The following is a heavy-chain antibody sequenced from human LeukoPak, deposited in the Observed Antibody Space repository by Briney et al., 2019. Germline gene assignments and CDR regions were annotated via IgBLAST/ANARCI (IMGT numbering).Heavy chain of an antibody. J-gene: IGHJ4*02. CDR3: AATLDPFDY. D-gene: IGHD3-16*02. V-gene: IGHV3-7*03. Sequence: GGSLRLSCAASGFTFSSYWMCWVRQAPGKGLEWVANINQDGSEKYYVDSVKGRFTISRDNAKNSLYLQMNSLRAEDTAVYYCAATLDPFDYWGQGTLVTVSS. CDR2: INQDGSEK. CDR1: GFTFSSYW.